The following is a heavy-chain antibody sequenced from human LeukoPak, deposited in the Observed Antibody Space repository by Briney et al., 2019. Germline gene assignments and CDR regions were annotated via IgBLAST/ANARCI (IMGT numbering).Heavy chain of an antibody. CDR1: GFTFDDYG. V-gene: IGHV3-20*04. CDR2: INWNGGST. J-gene: IGHJ6*03. D-gene: IGHD4-17*01. CDR3: ARDTHYGDYVEVDYYYYMDV. Sequence: GGSLRLSCAASGFTFDDYGMSWVRQAPGKGLEWVSGINWNGGSTGYADSVKGRFTISRDNAKNSLYLQMNSLRAEDTALYYCARDTHYGDYVEVDYYYYMDVWGKGTTVTVSS.